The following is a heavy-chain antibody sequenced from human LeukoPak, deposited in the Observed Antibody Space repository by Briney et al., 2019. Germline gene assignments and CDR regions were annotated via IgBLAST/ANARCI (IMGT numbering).Heavy chain of an antibody. J-gene: IGHJ3*02. Sequence: GGSLTPSCPPSRFISRDYYMSWIRQAPGKGREWVSYISSSGTTIFYADSVKGRFTISRDNAKNPLYLQMNSLKAEDTAVYYCASSHPTVTTGFHAFDIWGQGTMVTVSS. CDR3: ASSHPTVTTGFHAFDI. D-gene: IGHD4-4*01. CDR2: ISSSGTTI. V-gene: IGHV3-11*01. CDR1: RFISRDYY.